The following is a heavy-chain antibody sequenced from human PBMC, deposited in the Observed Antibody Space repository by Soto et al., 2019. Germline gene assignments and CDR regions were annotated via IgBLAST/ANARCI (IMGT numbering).Heavy chain of an antibody. D-gene: IGHD1-1*01. CDR1: GFTFSSYA. Sequence: EVQLLESGGGLVQPRGSLRLSCAASGFTFSSYAMSWVRQAPGKGLEWVSGISGGGGSTYYADSVKGRFTVSRDNSKNTLYLQMGSLRAEDTAIYYCAKDPGPRLEGPTRVFDFWGQGTLLTVSS. CDR3: AKDPGPRLEGPTRVFDF. V-gene: IGHV3-23*01. CDR2: ISGGGGST. J-gene: IGHJ4*02.